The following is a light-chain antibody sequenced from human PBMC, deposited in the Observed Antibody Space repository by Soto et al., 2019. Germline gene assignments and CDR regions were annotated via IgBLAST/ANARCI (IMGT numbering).Light chain of an antibody. J-gene: IGLJ1*01. CDR3: NSYTSSSTYV. V-gene: IGLV2-14*01. Sequence: QSALTQPASVSGSPGQSITISCTGTSSDVGGYNYVSWYQQHPGKASKLMIYEVSNRPSGVSNRFSGSKSGNTASLTISGLQAEDEADYYCNSYTSSSTYVFGAGTKLTVL. CDR1: SSDVGGYNY. CDR2: EVS.